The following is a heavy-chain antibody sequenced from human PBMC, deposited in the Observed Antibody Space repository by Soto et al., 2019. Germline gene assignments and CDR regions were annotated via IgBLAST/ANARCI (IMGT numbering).Heavy chain of an antibody. V-gene: IGHV3-9*01. D-gene: IGHD3-3*01. CDR1: GFTFDDYA. CDR3: AKDIYRYDFSSSYFHS. CDR2: ISWNSGSI. Sequence: GGSLRLSCAASGFTFDDYAMHWVRQAPGKGLEWVSGISWNSGSIGYADSVKGRFTISRDNAKNSLYLQMNSLRAEDTALYYCAKDIYRYDFSSSYFHSWGQGTLVTVS. J-gene: IGHJ4*02.